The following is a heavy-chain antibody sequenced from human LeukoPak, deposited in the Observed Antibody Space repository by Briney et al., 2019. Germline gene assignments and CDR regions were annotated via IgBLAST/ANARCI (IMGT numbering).Heavy chain of an antibody. J-gene: IGHJ6*03. CDR3: AGGGFLEWSHDYYYYMDV. CDR1: GGTFSSYA. CDR2: IIPIFGTA. Sequence: SVKVSCKASGGTFSSYAISWVRQAPGRGLEWMGGIIPIFGTANYAQKFQGRVTITADESTSTAYMELSSLRSEDTAVYYCAGGGFLEWSHDYYYYMDVWGKGTTVTVSS. V-gene: IGHV1-69*01. D-gene: IGHD3-3*01.